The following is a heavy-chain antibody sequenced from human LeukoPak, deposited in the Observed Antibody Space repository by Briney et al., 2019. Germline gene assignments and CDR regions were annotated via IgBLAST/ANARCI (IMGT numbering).Heavy chain of an antibody. CDR3: AELGITMIGGV. J-gene: IGHJ6*04. V-gene: IGHV3-30*02. Sequence: GGSLRLSCAGSGFSFSSYGMHWVRQAPGKGLEWMAFIRSDGSNKYYADSVKGRFTISRDNSKNTLYLQMNSLRAEDTAVYYCAELGITMIGGVWGKGTTVTISS. D-gene: IGHD3-10*02. CDR1: GFSFSSYG. CDR2: IRSDGSNK.